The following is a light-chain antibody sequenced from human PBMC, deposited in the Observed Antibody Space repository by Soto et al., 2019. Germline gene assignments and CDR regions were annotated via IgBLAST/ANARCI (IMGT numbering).Light chain of an antibody. V-gene: IGLV1-40*01. J-gene: IGLJ2*01. CDR1: SSNIRAGYD. CDR2: GNS. Sequence: QSVLTQPPSVSGDPRQRVAISCTGSSSNIRAGYDVHWYQQLPGTAPKLLIYGNSNRPSGVPDRFSGSKSGTSASLAITGLQAEDEADYYCQSYDSSLSGVVFGGGTKLTVL. CDR3: QSYDSSLSGVV.